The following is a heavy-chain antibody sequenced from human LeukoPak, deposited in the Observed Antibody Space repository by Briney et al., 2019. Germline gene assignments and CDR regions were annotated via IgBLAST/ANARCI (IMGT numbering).Heavy chain of an antibody. CDR3: AREGGSYYFFDY. CDR2: IYTSGST. CDR1: GSISSYY. D-gene: IGHD1-26*01. J-gene: IGHJ4*02. V-gene: IGHV4-4*09. Sequence: SETLSLTCTVSGSISSYYWSWIRQPPGKGLEWIGYIYTSGSTNYNPSLKSRVTISVDTSKNQFSLKLSSVTAADTAVYYCAREGGSYYFFDYWGQGTLVTVSS.